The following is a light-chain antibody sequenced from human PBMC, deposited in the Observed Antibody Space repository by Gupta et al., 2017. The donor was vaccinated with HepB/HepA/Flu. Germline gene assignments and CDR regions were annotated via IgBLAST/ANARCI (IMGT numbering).Light chain of an antibody. J-gene: IGKJ4*01. CDR2: LGS. V-gene: IGKV2-28*01. CDR3: CQALAAPLT. CDR1: QNLLSRNGNNY. Sequence: DIVMTQSPVSLLVTPGEPASMSCRSSQNLLSRNGNNYVDWYLQNPGQSPQLLIYLGSVRVSGVPDTFSGSGSGRDFTLKIIRVVAEDVVVYYCCQALAAPLTFGAGSKVEIK.